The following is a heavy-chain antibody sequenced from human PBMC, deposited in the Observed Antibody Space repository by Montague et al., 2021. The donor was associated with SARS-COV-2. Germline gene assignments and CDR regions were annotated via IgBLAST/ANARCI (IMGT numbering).Heavy chain of an antibody. V-gene: IGHV4-59*13. D-gene: IGHD3-10*01. Sequence: SETLSLTCTVSGGSISSYYWTWIRQPPGKGLEWIGYIYYTGSTNYNPSLESRVTISLDTSKNQFSLKLSSVTAADTAVYYCARGPYYGRKDEYYGVDVWGQGTTVTVSS. CDR2: IYYTGST. CDR3: ARGPYYGRKDEYYGVDV. J-gene: IGHJ6*02. CDR1: GGSISSYY.